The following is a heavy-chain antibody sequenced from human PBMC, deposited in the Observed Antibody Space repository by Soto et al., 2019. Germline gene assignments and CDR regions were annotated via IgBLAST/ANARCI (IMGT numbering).Heavy chain of an antibody. CDR2: ISPNNGGT. D-gene: IGHD6-13*01. J-gene: IGHJ5*02. CDR1: GYTFTGYY. Sequence: GASVKVSCKASGYTFTGYYMHWVRQAPGQGLEWMGWISPNNGGTNYAQKFQGWVTLTTDTSTSTAFLELRSLTYDDTAVYYCAREPPRATAGLNYFDPWGQGTLVTVSS. V-gene: IGHV1-2*04. CDR3: AREPPRATAGLNYFDP.